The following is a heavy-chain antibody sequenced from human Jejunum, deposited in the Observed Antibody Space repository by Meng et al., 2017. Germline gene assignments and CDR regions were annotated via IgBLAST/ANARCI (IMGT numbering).Heavy chain of an antibody. CDR2: ISDDGTKK. J-gene: IGHJ4*03. V-gene: IGHV3-30*07. CDR3: ARDPGITAAATVGHFEY. D-gene: IGHD6-13*01. Sequence: GGSLRLSCEVSGFTFSNYVMHWVRQAPGKGPEWAAVISDDGTKKYHADSVRGRFTISRDNAKNSMYLQMNSLRVEDTAVYYCARDPGITAAATVGHFEYWGPGTLVTVSS. CDR1: GFTFSNYV.